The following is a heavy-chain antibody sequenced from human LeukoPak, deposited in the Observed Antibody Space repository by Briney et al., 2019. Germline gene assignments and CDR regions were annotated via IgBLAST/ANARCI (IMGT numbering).Heavy chain of an antibody. J-gene: IGHJ6*02. CDR3: ARVGLSSSRYHTWPYYYYGMDV. CDR2: IWYDGSNK. V-gene: IGHV3-33*01. D-gene: IGHD6-13*01. CDR1: GFTFSSYG. Sequence: PGGSLRLSCAASGFTFSSYGMHWVRQAPGKGLEWVAVIWYDGSNKYYADSVKGRFTISRDNSKNTLYLQMNSLRAEDTAVYYCARVGLSSSRYHTWPYYYYGMDVWGQGTTVTVSS.